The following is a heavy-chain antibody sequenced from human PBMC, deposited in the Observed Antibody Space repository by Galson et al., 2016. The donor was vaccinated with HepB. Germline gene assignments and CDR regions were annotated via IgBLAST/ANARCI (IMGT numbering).Heavy chain of an antibody. CDR3: ATDLGNY. D-gene: IGHD3-16*01. CDR2: LDPEFGET. J-gene: IGHJ4*02. Sequence: GLEWMGGLDPEFGETIYAQRFQGRVTMTEDTSTETAYMELSSLSSEDTAVYYCATDLGNYWGQGTLVTVSS. V-gene: IGHV1-24*01.